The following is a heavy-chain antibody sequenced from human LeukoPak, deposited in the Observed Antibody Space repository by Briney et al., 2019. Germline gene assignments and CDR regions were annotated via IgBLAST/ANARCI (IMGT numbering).Heavy chain of an antibody. Sequence: SETLSLTCAFYGGTFSGYRWSWIRQPPGKGLEWIGEINHSGSTNYNPSLKSRVTISVDTSNRQISLKLWFVIAADTAVYYCARGPYYDSSGYALFYWGQGSLVTVSS. J-gene: IGHJ4*02. CDR2: INHSGST. D-gene: IGHD3-22*01. V-gene: IGHV4-34*01. CDR3: ARGPYYDSSGYALFY. CDR1: GGTFSGYR.